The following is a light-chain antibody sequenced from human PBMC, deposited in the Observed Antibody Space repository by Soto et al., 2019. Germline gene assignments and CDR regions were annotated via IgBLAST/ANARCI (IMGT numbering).Light chain of an antibody. CDR2: ENN. CDR1: SSNIGNNY. CDR3: GTWDSSLSALWV. Sequence: QSVLTQPPSVSAAPGQKVTISCSGSSSNIGNNYVSWYQQLPGTAPKLLIYENNKRPSGIPDRFSGSKSGTSATLGITGLQTGDEADYYCGTWDSSLSALWVFGGGTKLIVL. J-gene: IGLJ3*02. V-gene: IGLV1-51*02.